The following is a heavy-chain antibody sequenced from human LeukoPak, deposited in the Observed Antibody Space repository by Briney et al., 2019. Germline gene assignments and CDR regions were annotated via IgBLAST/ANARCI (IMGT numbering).Heavy chain of an antibody. CDR1: GFTFSSYW. J-gene: IGHJ4*02. Sequence: PGGSLRLSCAASGFTFSSYWMHWVRQAPGKGLVWVSRINSDGSSTSYADSVKGRFTISRDNAKNTLYLQMNSLRAEDTAVYYCARVGYYGVNLIWGQGTLVTVSS. CDR3: ARVGYYGVNLI. D-gene: IGHD4/OR15-4a*01. V-gene: IGHV3-74*01. CDR2: INSDGSST.